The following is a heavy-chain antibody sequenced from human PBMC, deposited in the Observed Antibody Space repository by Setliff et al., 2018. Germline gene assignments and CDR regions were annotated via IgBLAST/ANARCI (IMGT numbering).Heavy chain of an antibody. CDR2: ISHEGSTK. J-gene: IGHJ4*02. CDR1: GFILSGYG. V-gene: IGHV3-30*18. D-gene: IGHD6-6*01. Sequence: PGGSLRLSCAASGFILSGYGMHWVRQAPGKGLEWVAIISHEGSTKYYADSVKGRFTISRDNSKNTVYLQVNSLRGEDTAVYHCAKDPKYRGVWPHPAYFDYWGQGALVTVSS. CDR3: AKDPKYRGVWPHPAYFDY.